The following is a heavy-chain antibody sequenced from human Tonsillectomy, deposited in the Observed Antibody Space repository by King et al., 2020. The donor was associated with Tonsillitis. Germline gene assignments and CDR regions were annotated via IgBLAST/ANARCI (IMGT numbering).Heavy chain of an antibody. Sequence: VQLLESGGGLVQPGGSLRLSCAASGYTFSSYAMSWVRQAPGKGLEWVSTVSGSGDPTYYADSVKGRVTLSRDNSQNTLYLQMNSLRAEGTAVYYCVKGGFWYAWDWGQGTLVTVSS. D-gene: IGHD6-13*01. V-gene: IGHV3-23*01. J-gene: IGHJ4*02. CDR1: GYTFSSYA. CDR2: VSGSGDPT. CDR3: VKGGFWYAWD.